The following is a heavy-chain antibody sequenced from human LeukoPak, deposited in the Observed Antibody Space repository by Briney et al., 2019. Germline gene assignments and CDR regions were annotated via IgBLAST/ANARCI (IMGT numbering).Heavy chain of an antibody. V-gene: IGHV3-7*01. CDR2: IKQDGSEI. CDR1: GFSFSNYW. CDR3: ARDKIVGATYLDY. Sequence: PGGSLRLSCAVSGFSFSNYWMSWVRQAPGKGPERVANIKQDGSEIYYVDSVKGRFTISRDNAEKSLFLQMNSLRVEDTAVYYCARDKIVGATYLDYWGQGTLVTVSS. D-gene: IGHD1-26*01. J-gene: IGHJ4*02.